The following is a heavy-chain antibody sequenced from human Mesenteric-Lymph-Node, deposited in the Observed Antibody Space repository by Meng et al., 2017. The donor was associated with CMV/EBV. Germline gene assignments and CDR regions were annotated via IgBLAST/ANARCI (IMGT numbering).Heavy chain of an antibody. Sequence: QVQVHQGGGGLLKASETLSVTCAVYGGSFSGYYWNWIRQSPEKGLEWIGEINHSGSTTYNPSFTSRIIISVDTSTNQISLNMSSVTAADTAVYYCARGSSYDILTGYFDYWGQGALVTVSS. CDR2: INHSGST. V-gene: IGHV4-34*01. J-gene: IGHJ4*02. CDR3: ARGSSYDILTGYFDY. D-gene: IGHD3-9*01. CDR1: GGSFSGYY.